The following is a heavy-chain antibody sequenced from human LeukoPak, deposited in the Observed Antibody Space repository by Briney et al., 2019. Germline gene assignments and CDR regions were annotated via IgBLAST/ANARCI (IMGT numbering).Heavy chain of an antibody. CDR3: ARDDDYYDSSGYSY. CDR2: ISGSGGST. D-gene: IGHD3-22*01. J-gene: IGHJ4*02. CDR1: GFTFSSYA. V-gene: IGHV3-23*01. Sequence: GGSLRLSCAASGFTFSSYAMSWVRQAPGKGLEWVSAISGSGGSTYYADSVKGRFTISRDNAKNSLYLQMNSLRAEDTAVYYCARDDDYYDSSGYSYWGQGTLVTVSS.